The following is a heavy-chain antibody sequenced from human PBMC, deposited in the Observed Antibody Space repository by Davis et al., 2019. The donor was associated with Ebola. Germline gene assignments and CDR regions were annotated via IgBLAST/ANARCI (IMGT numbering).Heavy chain of an antibody. V-gene: IGHV3-23*01. CDR3: ARDGITMVRGVKDYYGMDV. CDR1: GFTFSSYA. Sequence: PGGSLRLSCAASGFTFSSYAMSWVRQAPGKGLEWVSAISGSGGSTYYADSVKGRFTISRDNSKNTLYLQMNSLRAEDTAVYYCARDGITMVRGVKDYYGMDVWGQGTTVTVSS. J-gene: IGHJ6*02. D-gene: IGHD3-10*01. CDR2: ISGSGGST.